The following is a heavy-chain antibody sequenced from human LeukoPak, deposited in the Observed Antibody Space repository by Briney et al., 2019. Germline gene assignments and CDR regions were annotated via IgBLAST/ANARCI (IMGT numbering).Heavy chain of an antibody. CDR3: ASVYVTAAFDY. D-gene: IGHD2-21*02. J-gene: IGHJ4*02. CDR1: GFTFSSYW. CDR2: INSDGSST. Sequence: GGSLRLSCAASGFTFSSYWMHWVRQAPGKGLVWVSHINSDGSSTSYADSVKGRFTISRDNAKNTLYLQMNSLRAEDTAVYYCASVYVTAAFDYWGQGTLVTVSS. V-gene: IGHV3-74*01.